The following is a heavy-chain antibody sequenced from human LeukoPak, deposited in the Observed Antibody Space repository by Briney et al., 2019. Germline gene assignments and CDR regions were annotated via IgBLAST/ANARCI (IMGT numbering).Heavy chain of an antibody. CDR1: GFTFSSYA. J-gene: IGHJ6*03. D-gene: IGHD2-2*01. CDR3: ARDEVVPAAAYMDV. V-gene: IGHV3-30*01. CDR2: ISYDGSNK. Sequence: GGSLRLSCAASGFTFSSYAMHWVRQAPGKGLEWVAVISYDGSNKYYADSVKGRFTISRDNSKNTLYQQMNSLRAEDTAVYYCARDEVVPAAAYMDVWGKGTTVTVSS.